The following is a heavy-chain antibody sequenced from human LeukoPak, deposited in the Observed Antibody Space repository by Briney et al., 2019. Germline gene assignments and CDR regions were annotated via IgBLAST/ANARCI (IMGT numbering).Heavy chain of an antibody. CDR2: IFYSGST. CDR1: GGSISSSTYY. Sequence: PSENLSLTSTVSGGSISSSTYYWGWIRQPPGKGLGWIGSIFYSGSTYYNSSLKSRVTISVDTSKNQFSLKLSSVTAADTAVYYCARHGYSSGWYKFDYWGQGILVTVSS. V-gene: IGHV4-39*01. J-gene: IGHJ4*02. CDR3: ARHGYSSGWYKFDY. D-gene: IGHD6-19*01.